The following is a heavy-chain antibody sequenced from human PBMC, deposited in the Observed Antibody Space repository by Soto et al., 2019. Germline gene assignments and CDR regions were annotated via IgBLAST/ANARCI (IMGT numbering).Heavy chain of an antibody. J-gene: IGHJ6*02. CDR1: GGTFSSYA. CDR2: IIPIFGTA. V-gene: IGHV1-69*06. CDR3: ARGLGSGWYYYGMDV. Sequence: SVKVSCKASGGTFSSYAISWVRQAPGQGLEWMGGIIPIFGTANYAQKFQGRVTTTADKSTSTAYMELSSLRSEDTAVYYCARGLGSGWYYYGMDVWGQGXTVTVSS. D-gene: IGHD6-19*01.